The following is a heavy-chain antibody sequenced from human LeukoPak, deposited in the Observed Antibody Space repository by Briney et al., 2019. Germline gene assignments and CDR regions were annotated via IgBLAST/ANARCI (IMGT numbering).Heavy chain of an antibody. CDR3: ARVVVVTSTHWYFDL. J-gene: IGHJ2*01. Sequence: GESLKISCEASGYIFPNYWIGWVRQVPGKGLDWMGLIHPGDSDTRYSPSFQGQVTISVDKSITTAYLQWSSLQASDTAIYFCARVVVVTSTHWYFDLRGRGSLVTVFS. CDR1: GYIFPNYW. D-gene: IGHD2-21*02. V-gene: IGHV5-51*01. CDR2: IHPGDSDT.